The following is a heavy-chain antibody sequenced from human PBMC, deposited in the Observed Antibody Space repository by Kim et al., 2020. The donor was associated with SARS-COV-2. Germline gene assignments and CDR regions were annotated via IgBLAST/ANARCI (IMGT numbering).Heavy chain of an antibody. Sequence: ASVKVSCKASGYTFTSYYMHWVRQAPGQGLEWMGIINPSGGSTSYAQKFQGRVTMTRDTSTSTVYMELSSLRSEDTAVYYCARDRRSGKLVNWFDPWGQGTLVTVSS. CDR2: INPSGGST. D-gene: IGHD3-10*01. CDR1: GYTFTSYY. V-gene: IGHV1-46*01. CDR3: ARDRRSGKLVNWFDP. J-gene: IGHJ5*02.